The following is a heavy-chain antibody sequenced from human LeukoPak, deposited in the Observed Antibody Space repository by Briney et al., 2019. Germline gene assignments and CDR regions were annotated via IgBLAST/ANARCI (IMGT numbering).Heavy chain of an antibody. J-gene: IGHJ3*02. CDR3: AIDPDYDLGGGAFDI. CDR1: GFTVSSNY. CDR2: IYSGGST. D-gene: IGHD3-3*01. Sequence: GGSLRLSCAASGFTVSSNYMSWVRQAPGKGLEWVSAIYSGGSTYYADSVKGRFTISRDNSKNTLYLQMNRLRAEDTAVYYCAIDPDYDLGGGAFDIWAQGTMVTVSS. V-gene: IGHV3-66*02.